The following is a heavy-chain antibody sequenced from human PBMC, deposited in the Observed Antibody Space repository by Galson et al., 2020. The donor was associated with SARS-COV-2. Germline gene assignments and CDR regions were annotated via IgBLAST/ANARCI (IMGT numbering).Heavy chain of an antibody. CDR2: ISYDGNNK. Sequence: GGSLRLSCVASGFTFSNYAMHWVRQAPGKGLEWVAIISYDGNNKYADSVKGRFTISRDNSKSTLYLQMNSLRPEDTAVYYCAKETADYDSSNFDFWGQGTLVIVSS. CDR1: GFTFSNYA. J-gene: IGHJ4*02. CDR3: AKETADYDSSNFDF. V-gene: IGHV3-30*18. D-gene: IGHD3-22*01.